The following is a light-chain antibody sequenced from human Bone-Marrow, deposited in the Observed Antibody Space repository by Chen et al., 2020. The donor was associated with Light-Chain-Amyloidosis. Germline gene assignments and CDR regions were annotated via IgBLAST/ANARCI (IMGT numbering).Light chain of an antibody. J-gene: IGLJ1*01. Sequence: QSALTQPPSLSGSPGQSLPISCTGTSSDVGGDNHVSWYQQHQDKAPKLMIYEVTNRPSWVPDRFSGSKSDNTASLNISGLQTEDEADYFCSSYTITNTLVFGSGTRVTVL. CDR3: SSYTITNTLV. CDR1: SSDVGGDNH. CDR2: EVT. V-gene: IGLV2-14*01.